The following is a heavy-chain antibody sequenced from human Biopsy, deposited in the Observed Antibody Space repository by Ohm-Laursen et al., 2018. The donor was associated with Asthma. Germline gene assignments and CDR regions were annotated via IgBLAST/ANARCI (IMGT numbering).Heavy chain of an antibody. V-gene: IGHV4-39*01. Sequence: SETLSLTCTVSGGSMSSSSYYWGWIRQPPGKGLEWMGSISYTGSAYHNPSLKSRFTISVDTPKNHFSLKLSSVTAADTAVYYCARHWDWGSFFDYWGQGTPVTDSS. J-gene: IGHJ4*02. CDR2: ISYTGSA. CDR3: ARHWDWGSFFDY. D-gene: IGHD7-27*01. CDR1: GGSMSSSSYY.